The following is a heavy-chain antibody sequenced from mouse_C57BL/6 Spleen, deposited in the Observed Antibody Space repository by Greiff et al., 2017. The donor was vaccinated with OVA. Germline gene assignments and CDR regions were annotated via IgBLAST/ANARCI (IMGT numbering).Heavy chain of an antibody. CDR2: IWSGGST. V-gene: IGHV2-2*01. CDR3: ARGRSSYWYFDV. D-gene: IGHD1-1*01. Sequence: QVQLKQSGPGLVQPSQSLSITCTVSGFSLTSYGVHWVRQSPGKGLEWLGVIWSGGSTDYNAAFISRLSISKDNSKSQVFFKMNSLQADDTAIYYCARGRSSYWYFDVWGTGTTVTVSS. J-gene: IGHJ1*03. CDR1: GFSLTSYG.